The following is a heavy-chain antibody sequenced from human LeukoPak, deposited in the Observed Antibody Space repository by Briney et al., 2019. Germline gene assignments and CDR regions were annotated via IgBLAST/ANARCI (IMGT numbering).Heavy chain of an antibody. D-gene: IGHD3-22*01. J-gene: IGHJ4*02. Sequence: SETLSLTCTVSGGSISSGGYYWSWIRQHPGKGLEWIGYIYYSGSTNYNPSLKSRVTISVDTSKNQFSLKLSSVTAADTAVYYCARGSHYYDSSGYSLDVYYFDYWGQGTLVTVSS. CDR2: IYYSGST. CDR3: ARGSHYYDSSGYSLDVYYFDY. V-gene: IGHV4-31*03. CDR1: GGSISSGGYY.